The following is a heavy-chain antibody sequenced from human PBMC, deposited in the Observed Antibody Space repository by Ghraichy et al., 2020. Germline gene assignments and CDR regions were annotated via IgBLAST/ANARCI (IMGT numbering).Heavy chain of an antibody. CDR3: ARVLRYFDWFPAPDAFDI. V-gene: IGHV1-2*02. CDR1: GYTFTGYY. J-gene: IGHJ3*02. Sequence: ASVKVSCKASGYTFTGYYMHWVRQAPGQGLEWMGWINPNSGGTNYAQKFQGRVTMTRDTSISTAYMELSRLRSDDTAVYYCARVLRYFDWFPAPDAFDIWGQGTMVTVSS. D-gene: IGHD3-9*01. CDR2: INPNSGGT.